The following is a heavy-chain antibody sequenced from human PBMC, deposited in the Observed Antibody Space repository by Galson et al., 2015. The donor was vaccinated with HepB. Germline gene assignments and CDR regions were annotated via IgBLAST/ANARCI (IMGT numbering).Heavy chain of an antibody. CDR3: ARGYYDSSGYNWFDP. CDR1: GFTVSSNY. J-gene: IGHJ5*02. CDR2: IYSGGST. D-gene: IGHD3-22*01. Sequence: LRLSCAASGFTVSSNYMSWVRQAPGKGLEWVSVIYSGGSTYYADSVKCRFTISRDNSKNTLYLQMNSLRAEDTAVYYCARGYYDSSGYNWFDPWGQGTLVTVSS. V-gene: IGHV3-53*01.